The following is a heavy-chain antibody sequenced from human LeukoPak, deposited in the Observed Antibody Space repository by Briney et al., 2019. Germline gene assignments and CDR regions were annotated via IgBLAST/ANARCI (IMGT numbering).Heavy chain of an antibody. CDR3: AKGPLGSWYYFDL. Sequence: GGSLRLSCAASGFTFSSYAMSWVRQAPGKGLEWVSAISGSGGSTYYADSVKGRFTIFRDISRNTLYLQMNSLRDEDTAVYYCAKGPLGSWYYFDLWGQGTLVTVSS. CDR1: GFTFSSYA. D-gene: IGHD6-13*01. V-gene: IGHV3-23*01. CDR2: ISGSGGST. J-gene: IGHJ4*02.